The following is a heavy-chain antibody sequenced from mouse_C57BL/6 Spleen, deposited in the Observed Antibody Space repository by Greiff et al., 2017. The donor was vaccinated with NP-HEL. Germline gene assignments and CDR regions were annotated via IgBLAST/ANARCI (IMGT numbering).Heavy chain of an antibody. CDR3: ARSTMVKHYFDY. J-gene: IGHJ2*01. Sequence: QVQLQQSGTELVKPGASVKLSCKASGYTFTSYWMHWVKQRPGQGLEWIGNINPSNGGTNYNEKFKSKATLTVDKSSSTAYMQLSSLTSEDSAVYYCARSTMVKHYFDYWGQGTTLTVSS. CDR1: GYTFTSYW. CDR2: INPSNGGT. D-gene: IGHD2-1*01. V-gene: IGHV1-53*01.